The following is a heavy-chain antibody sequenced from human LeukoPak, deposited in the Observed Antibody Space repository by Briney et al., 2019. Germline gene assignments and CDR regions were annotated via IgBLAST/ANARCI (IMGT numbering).Heavy chain of an antibody. CDR3: ARGSTYSSWPDY. CDR2: IYYSGST. V-gene: IGHV4-59*01. J-gene: IGHJ4*02. Sequence: PSETLSLTCTVSGGSISSYYWIWIRQSPGKALEYTGYIYYSGSTHYNPSLKSRVTMSVDTSNNQFSLKLSSVTAADTAVYYCARGSTYSSWPDYWGQGTLVTVSS. D-gene: IGHD6-13*01. CDR1: GGSISSYY.